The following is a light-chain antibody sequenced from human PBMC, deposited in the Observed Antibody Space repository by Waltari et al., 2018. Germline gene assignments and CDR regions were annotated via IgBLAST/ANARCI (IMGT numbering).Light chain of an antibody. Sequence: DIVMTQSPDSLAVSLGERATINCKSSQSVLSSFNNKNSLVWYQQKPGQPPNLLIYWASTRESGVPDRFSGSGSDTDFTLTISSLQAEDVAVYYCQQYSSVPVTFGQGTKVEIK. CDR1: QSVLSSFNNKNS. CDR2: WAS. J-gene: IGKJ1*01. CDR3: QQYSSVPVT. V-gene: IGKV4-1*01.